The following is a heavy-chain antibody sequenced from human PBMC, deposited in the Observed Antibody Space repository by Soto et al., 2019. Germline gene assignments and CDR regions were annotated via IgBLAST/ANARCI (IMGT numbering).Heavy chain of an antibody. Sequence: ASVNVSCKASGYTFTSYAMHWVRQAPGQRLEWMGWINAGNGNTKYSQKFQGRVTITRDTSASTAYMELSSLRSEDTAVYYCARDFSWVSDWFDPWGQGTLVTVSS. D-gene: IGHD6-13*01. J-gene: IGHJ5*02. CDR2: INAGNGNT. CDR3: ARDFSWVSDWFDP. V-gene: IGHV1-3*01. CDR1: GYTFTSYA.